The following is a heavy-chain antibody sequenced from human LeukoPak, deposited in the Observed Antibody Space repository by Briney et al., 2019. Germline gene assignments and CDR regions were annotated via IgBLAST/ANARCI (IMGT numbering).Heavy chain of an antibody. CDR1: VGSIRSYF. D-gene: IGHD6-25*01. CDR2: IHYSRRD. CDR3: AGARLGSRLEGPFDI. J-gene: IGHJ3*02. Sequence: SQTLSLIHAVSVGSIRSYFWSWIRQPPGKALEGIGYIHYSRRDDSNPSLKSRGHISVDTSKNQFSLKLSSVTAADTAVYYCAGARLGSRLEGPFDIWGQGTMVTVSS. V-gene: IGHV4-59*01.